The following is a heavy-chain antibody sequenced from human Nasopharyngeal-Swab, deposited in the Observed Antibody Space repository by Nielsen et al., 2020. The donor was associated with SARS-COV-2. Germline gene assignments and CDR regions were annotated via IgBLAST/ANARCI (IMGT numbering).Heavy chain of an antibody. D-gene: IGHD3-3*01. V-gene: IGHV4-4*07. CDR2: IYTSGST. J-gene: IGHJ6*03. CDR3: AGEEWLGAGYYYMDV. Sequence: SETLSLTCTASGGSISSYYWSWIRQPAGKGLEWIGRIYTSGSTNYNPSLKSRVTISVDTSKNQFSLKLSSVTAADTAVYYCAGEEWLGAGYYYMDVWGKGTTVTVSS. CDR1: GGSISSYY.